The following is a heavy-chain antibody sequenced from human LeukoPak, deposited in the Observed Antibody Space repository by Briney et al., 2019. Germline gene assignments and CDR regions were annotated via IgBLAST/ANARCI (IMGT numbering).Heavy chain of an antibody. D-gene: IGHD1-26*01. V-gene: IGHV3-74*01. J-gene: IGHJ4*02. Sequence: GGSLRLSCAASGSTFSSYWMNWVRHAPGKGLGWVSRINTDGSSTTYADSVKGRFTISRDNAKNTLYLEMSSLRAEDTAVYYCARGYSGTYRFGYWGQGTLVTVSS. CDR1: GSTFSSYW. CDR3: ARGYSGTYRFGY. CDR2: INTDGSST.